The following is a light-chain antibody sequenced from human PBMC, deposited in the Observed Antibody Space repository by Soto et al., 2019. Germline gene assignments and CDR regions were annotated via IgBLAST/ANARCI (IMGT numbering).Light chain of an antibody. J-gene: IGLJ2*01. CDR2: TNN. CDR3: ASWDDSPSGYVV. CDR1: SSNIGSNY. V-gene: IGLV1-47*02. Sequence: QSVVTQPPSVSGTPGQTVTISCSGSSSNIGSNYVFWYQQFPGTAPKLLIHTNNQRPSGVPDRFSGSKSGTSASLAISGLRSEDEADYYCASWDDSPSGYVVFGGGTKVTVL.